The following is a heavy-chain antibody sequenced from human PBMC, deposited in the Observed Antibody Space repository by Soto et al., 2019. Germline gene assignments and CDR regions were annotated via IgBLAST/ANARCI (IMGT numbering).Heavy chain of an antibody. Sequence: ASVKVSCKASGYTFTSYYMHWVRQAPGQGLEWMGIINPSGGSTSYAQKFQGRVTMTRDTSTSTVYMELSSLRSEDTAVYYCAKVGMFLIVGAPIDYWAQGTLVTVSS. CDR3: AKVGMFLIVGAPIDY. J-gene: IGHJ4*02. D-gene: IGHD1-26*01. V-gene: IGHV1-46*01. CDR2: INPSGGST. CDR1: GYTFTSYY.